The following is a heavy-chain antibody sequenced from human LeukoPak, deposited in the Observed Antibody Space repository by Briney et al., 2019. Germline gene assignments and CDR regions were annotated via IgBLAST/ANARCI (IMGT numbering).Heavy chain of an antibody. V-gene: IGHV4-39*01. J-gene: IGHJ4*02. CDR2: IYYSGST. D-gene: IGHD3-9*01. Sequence: SETLSLTCTVSGGSISSSSYYWGWIRQPPGKGLEWIGSIYYSGSTYYNPSLKSRVTISVDTSKNQFSLKLSSVTAADTAVYNCARRFFDWLLSPLGYWGQGTLVTVSS. CDR3: ARRFFDWLLSPLGY. CDR1: GGSISSSSYY.